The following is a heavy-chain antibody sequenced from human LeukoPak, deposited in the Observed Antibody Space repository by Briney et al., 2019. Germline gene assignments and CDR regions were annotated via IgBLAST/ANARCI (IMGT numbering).Heavy chain of an antibody. J-gene: IGHJ5*02. V-gene: IGHV4-4*07. D-gene: IGHD6-19*01. CDR3: ARVGLSGWPNWFDP. CDR1: GGSISSYY. Sequence: SETLSLTCTVSGGSISSYYWSWIRQPAGNGLQWIGRIYPSGSTNYNPSLTSRITMTVNTSKNQFSLKLSSVTAADTAVYYCARVGLSGWPNWFDPWGQGTLVTVSS. CDR2: IYPSGST.